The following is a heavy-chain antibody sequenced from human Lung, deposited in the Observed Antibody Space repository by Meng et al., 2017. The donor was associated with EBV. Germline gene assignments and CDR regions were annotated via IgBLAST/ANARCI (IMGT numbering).Heavy chain of an antibody. CDR1: GFTFSSYS. CDR2: ISSSSRYI. V-gene: IGHV3-21*01. CDR3: ARDMVRGGNWFDP. Sequence: EVQLVESGVGLVKPGGRLSLSAAAFGFTFSSYSMNWVRQAPGKGLEWVSSISSSSRYIYYADSGKGRFTISRDNAKNSLYLQMNSLRAEDTAVYYCARDMVRGGNWFDPWGQGTLVTVAA. J-gene: IGHJ5*02. D-gene: IGHD3-10*01.